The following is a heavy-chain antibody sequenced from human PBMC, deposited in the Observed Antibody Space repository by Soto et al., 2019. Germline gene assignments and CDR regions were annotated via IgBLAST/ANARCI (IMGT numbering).Heavy chain of an antibody. D-gene: IGHD3-22*01. V-gene: IGHV3-7*01. Sequence: GGSLRHSCASSGVTFISYWMSWVRQAPGKGLEWVANIKQDGSEKYYVDSVKGRFTISRDNAKNSLYLQMNSLRAEDTAVYYCASHSSGYRGWGQGTLVTVSS. CDR3: ASHSSGYRG. CDR1: GVTFISYW. CDR2: IKQDGSEK. J-gene: IGHJ4*02.